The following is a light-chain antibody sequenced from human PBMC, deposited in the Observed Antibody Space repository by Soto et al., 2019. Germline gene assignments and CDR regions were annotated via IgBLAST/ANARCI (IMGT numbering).Light chain of an antibody. CDR1: QSLLHITGETF. Sequence: DVVMTQTPLSLSVTPGQPASISCKSSQSLLHITGETFLFWYLQKPGQSPQLLIYEVSTRVSGVPDRFSGSGSGTDFTLEIGRVETDDVGIYYCMQSTQLPPTFGQGTRLENK. CDR3: MQSTQLPPT. CDR2: EVS. V-gene: IGKV2D-29*02. J-gene: IGKJ5*01.